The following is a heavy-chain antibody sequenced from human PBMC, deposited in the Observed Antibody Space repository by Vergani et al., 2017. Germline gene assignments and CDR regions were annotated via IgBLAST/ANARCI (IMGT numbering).Heavy chain of an antibody. Sequence: QVQLQESGPGLVKPSETLSLTCTVSGGSISSYYWSWFRQPPGKGLEWIGYFYYSGSTNYNPSLKSRVTISVDTSKNQFSLKLSSVTAADTAVYYCARGPYCSGGSCIFSSLVAFDIWGEGTMVTVSA. CDR3: ARGPYCSGGSCIFSSLVAFDI. J-gene: IGHJ3*02. D-gene: IGHD2-15*01. V-gene: IGHV4-59*12. CDR2: FYYSGST. CDR1: GGSISSYY.